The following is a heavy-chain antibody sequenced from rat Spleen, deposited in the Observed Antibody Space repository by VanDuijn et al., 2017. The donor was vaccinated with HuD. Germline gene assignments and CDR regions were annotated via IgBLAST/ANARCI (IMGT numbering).Heavy chain of an antibody. Sequence: EVQLVESGGGLVQPGRSLKLSCAASGFTFSNYDMAWVRQATTKGLEWIAPISTVGVNTYYRDSVKSRFTISRDNAKRTLYLQMDSLRSEDTATYYCARQFHPWGQGTLVTVSS. J-gene: IGHJ3*01. CDR1: GFTFSNYD. CDR2: ISTVGVNT. D-gene: IGHD1-7*01. V-gene: IGHV5-25*01. CDR3: ARQFHP.